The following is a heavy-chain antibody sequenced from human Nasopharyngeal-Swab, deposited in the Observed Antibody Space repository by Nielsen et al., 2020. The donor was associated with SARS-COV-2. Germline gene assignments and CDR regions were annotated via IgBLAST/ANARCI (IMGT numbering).Heavy chain of an antibody. CDR3: ARGRRHYYGSGSYYYYYYMDV. Sequence: GSLRLSCAASGFTFSSYAMSWIRQPPGKGLEWIGEINHSGSTNYNPSLKSRVTISVDTSKNQFSLKLSSVTAADTAVYYCARGRRHYYGSGSYYYYYYMDVWGKGTTVTVSS. V-gene: IGHV4-34*01. J-gene: IGHJ6*03. D-gene: IGHD3-10*01. CDR1: GFTFSSYA. CDR2: INHSGST.